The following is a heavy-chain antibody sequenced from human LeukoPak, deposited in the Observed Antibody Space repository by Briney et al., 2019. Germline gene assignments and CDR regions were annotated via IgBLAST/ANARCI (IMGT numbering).Heavy chain of an antibody. CDR1: GFTFSSYE. Sequence: PGGSLRLSCAASGFTFSSYEMNWVRQATGKGLECVSYISSSGSTIYYADSVKGRFTISRDNAKNSLYLQMNSLRAEDTAVYYCARDDAMGATIDYWGQGTLVTVSS. CDR3: ARDDAMGATIDY. V-gene: IGHV3-48*03. J-gene: IGHJ4*02. D-gene: IGHD1-26*01. CDR2: ISSSGSTI.